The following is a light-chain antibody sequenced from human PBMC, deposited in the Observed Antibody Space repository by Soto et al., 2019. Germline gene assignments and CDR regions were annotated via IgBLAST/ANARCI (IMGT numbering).Light chain of an antibody. CDR3: PQSYSTPPYT. CDR1: RTINIY. J-gene: IGKJ2*01. Sequence: DIQMTQSPSSLSASVGDRVTITCRASRTINIYLNWYQQKPGKAPKLLIFSASSLRSGVPSRFSGSGSGTDFSLTISSLQPEDSATYYCPQSYSTPPYTFGQGTKLEIK. V-gene: IGKV1-39*01. CDR2: SAS.